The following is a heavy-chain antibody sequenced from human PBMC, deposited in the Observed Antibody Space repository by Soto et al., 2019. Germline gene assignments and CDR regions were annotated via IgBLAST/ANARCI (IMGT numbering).Heavy chain of an antibody. J-gene: IGHJ4*02. Sequence: ASVKVSCKASGGTFSSYAISWVRQAPGQGLEWMGGIIPIFGTANYAQKFQGRVTITADESTSTAYMELSSLRSEDTAVYYCASGYCSGGSCYYWIGYWGQGTLVTVSS. V-gene: IGHV1-69*13. CDR2: IIPIFGTA. D-gene: IGHD2-15*01. CDR1: GGTFSSYA. CDR3: ASGYCSGGSCYYWIGY.